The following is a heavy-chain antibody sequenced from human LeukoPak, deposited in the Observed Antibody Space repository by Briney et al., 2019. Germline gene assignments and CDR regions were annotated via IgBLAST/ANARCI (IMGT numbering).Heavy chain of an antibody. CDR1: GGSISSYY. Sequence: SETLSLTCTVSGGSISSYYWSWIRQPPGKGLEWIGYIYYSGSTNYNPSLKSRVTISVDTSKNQFSLKLSSVTAADTAVYYCARGSPLYYYDSSGYYTGGYFDYWGQGTLVTVSS. D-gene: IGHD3-22*01. J-gene: IGHJ4*02. CDR2: IYYSGST. V-gene: IGHV4-59*01. CDR3: ARGSPLYYYDSSGYYTGGYFDY.